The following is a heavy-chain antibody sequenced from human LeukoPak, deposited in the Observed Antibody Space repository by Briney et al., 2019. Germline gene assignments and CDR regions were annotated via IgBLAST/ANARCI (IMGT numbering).Heavy chain of an antibody. CDR3: ASYSSGWQAFDY. Sequence: TGGSLRLSCAASGFTFSDYYMSWLRQAPGKGLEWVSYISNSGSTIYYADSVKGRFTISRDNAKNSLYLQMNSLRAEDTAVYYCASYSSGWQAFDYWGQGTLVTVSS. J-gene: IGHJ4*02. CDR2: ISNSGSTI. V-gene: IGHV3-11*01. CDR1: GFTFSDYY. D-gene: IGHD6-19*01.